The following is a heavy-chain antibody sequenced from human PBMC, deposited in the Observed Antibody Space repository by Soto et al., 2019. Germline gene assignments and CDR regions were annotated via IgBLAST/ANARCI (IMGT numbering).Heavy chain of an antibody. CDR3: ARVRRYYGILTGYYIFDY. CDR2: ISAYNGNT. V-gene: IGHV1-18*04. J-gene: IGHJ4*02. Sequence: ASVKVSCKASGYTFTSYGISWVRQAPGQGLEWMGWISAYNGNTNYAQKLQGRVTMTTDTSTSTAYMELRSLRSDDTAVYYCARVRRYYGILTGYYIFDYWGQGTLVTVSS. CDR1: GYTFTSYG. D-gene: IGHD3-9*01.